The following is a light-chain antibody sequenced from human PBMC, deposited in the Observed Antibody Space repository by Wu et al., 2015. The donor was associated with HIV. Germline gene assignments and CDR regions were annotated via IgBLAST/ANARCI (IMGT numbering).Light chain of an antibody. CDR2: GAS. V-gene: IGKV3-11*01. J-gene: IGKJ5*01. CDR3: QQRKNWPLT. Sequence: EIVLTQSPGTLSVSPGERATLSCRASQSVDSNLAWYQHKPGQAPRLLIYGASTRATGIPARFSGSGSGTDFTLTISSLEPEDFAVYYCQQRKNWPLTFGQGTRLEIK. CDR1: QSVDSN.